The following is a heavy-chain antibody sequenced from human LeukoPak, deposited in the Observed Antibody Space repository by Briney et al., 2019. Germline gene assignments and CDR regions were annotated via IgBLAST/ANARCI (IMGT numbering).Heavy chain of an antibody. D-gene: IGHD6-6*01. CDR1: GFMFIGSA. Sequence: PGGSLRLSCAASGFMFIGSAIHWVRQASEKGLEWVGRIRSKADNYATAYAASMKGRFTISRDDSKNTAYLQMNSLKTEDTAVYYCTPYISSSYGFGFRGQGTLVTVSS. CDR2: IRSKADNYAT. V-gene: IGHV3-73*01. CDR3: TPYISSSYGFGF. J-gene: IGHJ4*02.